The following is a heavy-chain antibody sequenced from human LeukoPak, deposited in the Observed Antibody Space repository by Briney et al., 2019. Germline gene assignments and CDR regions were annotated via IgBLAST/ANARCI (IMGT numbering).Heavy chain of an antibody. Sequence: PGGSLRLSCAASGFAFSRKDMSWVRQAPGKGLEWVPSIGGSGTRTYYADSVKGRFTISRDTSKNTLYLQMNSLRAEDAAVYYCAKYRGFGDSYDSWGQGTLVTVSS. J-gene: IGHJ4*02. CDR2: IGGSGTRT. CDR1: GFAFSRKD. D-gene: IGHD3-10*01. CDR3: AKYRGFGDSYDS. V-gene: IGHV3-23*01.